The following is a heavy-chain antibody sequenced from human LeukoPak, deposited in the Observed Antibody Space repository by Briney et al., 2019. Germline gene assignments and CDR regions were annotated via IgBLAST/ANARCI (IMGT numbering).Heavy chain of an antibody. CDR2: ISSSSSTI. CDR3: ARPSGVTTYYYYYMDV. Sequence: TGGSLRLSCAASGFTFSSYSMNWVRQAPGKGLEWVSYISSSSSTIYYADSVKGRFTISRDNAKNSLYLQMNSLRAEDTAVYYCARPSGVTTYYYYYMDVWGKGTTVTVSS. J-gene: IGHJ6*03. CDR1: GFTFSSYS. V-gene: IGHV3-48*01. D-gene: IGHD4-11*01.